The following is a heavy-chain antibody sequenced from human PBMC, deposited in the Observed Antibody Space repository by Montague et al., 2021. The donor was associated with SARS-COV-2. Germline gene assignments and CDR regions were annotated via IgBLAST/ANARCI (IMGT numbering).Heavy chain of an antibody. CDR3: ARASNILSGFYNHSFDF. CDR1: GGSVISDTYF. J-gene: IGHJ4*02. V-gene: IGHV4-61*01. Sequence: SETLSLTCTVSGGSVISDTYFWSWIRQPPGKGLEWTVYIYDSDTTNNNPSFWSRVSMSSYMSKNQFSLKLTSVTAADTAVYYCARASNILSGFYNHSFDFWGQGTLVTVSS. CDR2: IYDSDTT. D-gene: IGHD3-9*01.